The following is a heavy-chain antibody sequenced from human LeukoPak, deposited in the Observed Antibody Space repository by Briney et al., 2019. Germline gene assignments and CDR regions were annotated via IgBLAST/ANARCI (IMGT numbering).Heavy chain of an antibody. D-gene: IGHD6-13*01. J-gene: IGHJ4*02. CDR3: ARDLAAAGDY. V-gene: IGHV3-48*01. Sequence: GGSLRLSCAASGFSFNTYSMNWVRQAPGRGLEWVSYIRSSDGAIYYADSVRGRFTISTDNAGKSLYLQMNSLRAEDTAVYYCARDLAAAGDYWGQGTLVTVSS. CDR2: IRSSDGAI. CDR1: GFSFNTYS.